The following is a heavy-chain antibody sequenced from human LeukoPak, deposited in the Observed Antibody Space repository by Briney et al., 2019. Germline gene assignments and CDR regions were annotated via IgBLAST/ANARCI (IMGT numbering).Heavy chain of an antibody. D-gene: IGHD6-19*01. Sequence: PGGSLRLSCAASGFTFTSYAMSWVRQAPGKGLEWVSTINKSGGTTYYADSVKGRFTISRDNSKNTLYLQMDSPRVEDTAVYYCARDSHRVKQCLVEYWGQGTLVTVSS. CDR2: INKSGGTT. CDR1: GFTFTSYA. CDR3: ARDSHRVKQCLVEY. V-gene: IGHV3-23*01. J-gene: IGHJ4*02.